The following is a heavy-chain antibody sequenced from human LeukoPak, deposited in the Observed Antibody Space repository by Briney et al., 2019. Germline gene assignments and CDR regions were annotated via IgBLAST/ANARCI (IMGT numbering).Heavy chain of an antibody. D-gene: IGHD6-13*01. CDR1: GYTFTGYY. CDR3: ARYLRIAAAGTSDY. CDR2: INPNSGGT. V-gene: IGHV1-2*02. J-gene: IGHJ4*02. Sequence: ASVKVSCKASGYTFTGYYMHWVRQAPGQGLEWMGWINPNSGGTNYAQKFQGRVTMTRDTSISTAYMELSRLRSDDTAVYYCARYLRIAAAGTSDYWGQGTLVTASS.